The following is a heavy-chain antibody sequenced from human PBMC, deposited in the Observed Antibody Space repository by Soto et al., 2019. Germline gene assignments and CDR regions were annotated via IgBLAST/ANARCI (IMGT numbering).Heavy chain of an antibody. CDR2: IYYSGST. V-gene: IGHV4-30-4*02. CDR3: ARGGGGYESSGPFDY. D-gene: IGHD3-22*01. CDR1: GGSISSGDYY. J-gene: IGHJ4*02. Sequence: SETLSLTCTVSGGSISSGDYYWSWIRQPPGKGLEWIGYIYYSGSTYYNPSLKSRVTISVDTSKNQFSLKLSSVTAADTAVYYCARGGGGYESSGPFDYWGQGTLVTVSS.